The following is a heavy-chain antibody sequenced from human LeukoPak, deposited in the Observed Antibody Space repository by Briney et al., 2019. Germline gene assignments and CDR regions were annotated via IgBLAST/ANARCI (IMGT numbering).Heavy chain of an antibody. CDR3: ARSGYYYDAFDI. CDR2: IYYSGST. J-gene: IGHJ3*02. Sequence: SETLSLTCTVSGGSISSYYRSWIRQPPGKGLEWIGYIYYSGSTNYNPSLKSRVTISVDTSKNQFSLKLSSVTAADTAVYYCARSGYYYDAFDIWGQGTMVTVSS. D-gene: IGHD3-22*01. V-gene: IGHV4-59*01. CDR1: GGSISSYY.